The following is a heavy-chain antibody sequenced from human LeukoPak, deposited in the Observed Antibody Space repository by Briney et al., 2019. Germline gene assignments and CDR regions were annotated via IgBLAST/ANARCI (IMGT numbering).Heavy chain of an antibody. D-gene: IGHD1-26*01. J-gene: IGHJ4*02. CDR2: MNHNSGNT. V-gene: IGHV1-8*03. CDR3: ARGDLVGADDTNFDY. Sequence: ASVKVSCKASGYTFTSYDINWVRQTTGQGREWMGRMNHNSGNTDYAQKFQGRVTITRNTSISAAYMELCSLRSDDTAVYYCARGDLVGADDTNFDYWGQGTLVTVSS. CDR1: GYTFTSYD.